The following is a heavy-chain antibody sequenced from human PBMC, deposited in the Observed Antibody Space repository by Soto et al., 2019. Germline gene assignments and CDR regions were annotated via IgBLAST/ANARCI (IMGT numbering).Heavy chain of an antibody. J-gene: IGHJ1*01. V-gene: IGHV4-34*01. CDR2: INHSGST. CDR3: ARDDYGDYVEYFQH. Sequence: SETLSLTCAIYGGSFSGYYWNWIRQPPGKGLEWIGEINHSGSTNYNPSLKSRVTISVDTSKNQLSLKLSSVTAADTAVYYCARDDYGDYVEYFQHWGQGTLVTVS. D-gene: IGHD4-17*01. CDR1: GGSFSGYY.